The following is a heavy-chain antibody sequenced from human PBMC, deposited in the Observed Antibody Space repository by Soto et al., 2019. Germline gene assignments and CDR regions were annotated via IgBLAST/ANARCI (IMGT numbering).Heavy chain of an antibody. D-gene: IGHD3-10*01. CDR1: GFTFSSYG. Sequence: GGSLRLSCAASGFTFSSYGMHWVRQAPGKGLEWVAVISYDGSNKYYADSVKGRFTISRDNSKNTLYLQMNSLRAEDTAVYYCAKLTMVREPFDYWGQGTLVTVSS. CDR2: ISYDGSNK. J-gene: IGHJ4*02. CDR3: AKLTMVREPFDY. V-gene: IGHV3-30*18.